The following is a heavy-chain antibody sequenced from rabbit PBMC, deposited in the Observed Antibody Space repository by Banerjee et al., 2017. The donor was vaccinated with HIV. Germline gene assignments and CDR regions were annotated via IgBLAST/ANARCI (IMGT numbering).Heavy chain of an antibody. J-gene: IGHJ4*01. D-gene: IGHD1-1*01. CDR3: ARDLGYASSSGHYFIWAL. CDR2: IYTDSSGST. Sequence: QEQLVESGGDLVKPGASLTLTCTASGFSFSSSYWICWVRQAPGKGLEWNACIYTDSSGSTYYASWAKGRFTISKTSSTTVTLQMTSLTAADTTTYFCARDLGYASSSGHYFIWALWGPGTLVTV. V-gene: IGHV1S45*01. CDR1: GFSFSSSYW.